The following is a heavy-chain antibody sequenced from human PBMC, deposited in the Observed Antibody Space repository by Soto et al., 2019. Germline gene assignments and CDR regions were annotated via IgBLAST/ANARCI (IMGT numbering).Heavy chain of an antibody. Sequence: QITLKESGPPLVKPTQTLTLTCTFSGFSLNTYGEGVGWIRQPPGKALEWLALIYWDDDKRYSPSLKSRLTITKDTSKNQVGVIMTNMDHLDTATYYWAHVSGSWGEYGMDVWGQGTTVTVPS. CDR2: IYWDDDK. V-gene: IGHV2-5*02. CDR3: AHVSGSWGEYGMDV. J-gene: IGHJ6*02. D-gene: IGHD1-26*01. CDR1: GFSLNTYGEG.